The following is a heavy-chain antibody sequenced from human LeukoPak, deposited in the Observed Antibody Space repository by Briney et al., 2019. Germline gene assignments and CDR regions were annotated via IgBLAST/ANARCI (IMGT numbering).Heavy chain of an antibody. V-gene: IGHV1-18*01. Sequence: ASVKVSCKASGYTFTSYGISWVRHAPGQGLEWMGWISAYNGNTNYAQKLQGRVTMTTDTSTSTAYMELRSLRSDDTAVYYCARDSTYGSGSYYTAYYYYYMDVWGKGTTVTVSS. D-gene: IGHD3-10*01. CDR2: ISAYNGNT. CDR3: ARDSTYGSGSYYTAYYYYYMDV. J-gene: IGHJ6*03. CDR1: GYTFTSYG.